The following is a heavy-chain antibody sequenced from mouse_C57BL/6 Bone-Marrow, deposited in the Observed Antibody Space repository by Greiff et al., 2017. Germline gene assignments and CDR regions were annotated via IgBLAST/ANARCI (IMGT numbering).Heavy chain of an antibody. D-gene: IGHD2-1*01. J-gene: IGHJ3*01. V-gene: IGHV1-54*01. Sequence: QVHVKQSGAELVRPGTSVKVSCKASGYAFTNYLIEWVKQRPGQGLVWIGVINPGSGGTNYNEKFQGKATLTADKSSSTANMQLSSLTSEDSAVYFCARWFYGNGFAYWGQGTLVTVSA. CDR3: ARWFYGNGFAY. CDR2: INPGSGGT. CDR1: GYAFTNYL.